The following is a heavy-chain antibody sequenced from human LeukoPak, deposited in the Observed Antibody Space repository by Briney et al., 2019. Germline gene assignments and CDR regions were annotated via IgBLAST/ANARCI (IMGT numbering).Heavy chain of an antibody. J-gene: IGHJ4*02. Sequence: SETLSLTCTVSGGSISSYYWSWIRQPAGKGLEWIGRIYTSGSTNYNPSLKSRVTMSVDTSKNQFSLKLSSVTAADTAVYYCAVGLLRFGKLDYWGQGTLVTVSS. V-gene: IGHV4-4*07. CDR1: GGSISSYY. CDR3: AVGLLRFGKLDY. CDR2: IYTSGST. D-gene: IGHD3-10*01.